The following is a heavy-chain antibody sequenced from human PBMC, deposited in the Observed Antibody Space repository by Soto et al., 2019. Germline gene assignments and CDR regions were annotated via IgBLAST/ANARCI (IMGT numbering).Heavy chain of an antibody. CDR2: ISYDGSNK. J-gene: IGHJ6*02. CDR1: GFTFSSYG. V-gene: IGHV3-33*01. Sequence: GGSLRLSCAASGFTFSSYGMRWVRQAPGKGLEWVAVISYDGSNKYYSASVKGRFTIARDNSKNTRYLQRNSLXADDTAADYCARNFKGRGDYRESYYRMAVGGQGTTVTGSS. D-gene: IGHD4-17*01. CDR3: ARNFKGRGDYRESYYRMAV.